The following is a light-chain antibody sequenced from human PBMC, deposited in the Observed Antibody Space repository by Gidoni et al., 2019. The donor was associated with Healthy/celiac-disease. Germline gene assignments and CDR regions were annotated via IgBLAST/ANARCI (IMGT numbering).Light chain of an antibody. CDR1: SGDVGGYNY. CDR2: EVS. Sequence: QSALTPPASVSGSPGQSSTIACTGTSGDVGGYNYVSWYQQHPGKAPKLMIYEVSNRPSGVSNRFSGSKSGNTASLTISGLQAEDEADYYCSSYTSSSTLLFGGGTKLTVL. J-gene: IGLJ2*01. CDR3: SSYTSSSTLL. V-gene: IGLV2-14*01.